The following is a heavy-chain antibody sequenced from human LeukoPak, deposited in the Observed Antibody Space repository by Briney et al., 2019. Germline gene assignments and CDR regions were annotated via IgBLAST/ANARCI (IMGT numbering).Heavy chain of an antibody. V-gene: IGHV3-74*01. Sequence: PGGSLRLSCAVSGFTFSGHWMFWVRHAPGKGLEWVSSDGSGTGYTDSVKGRFTISRDNAKTSLYLQMNSLRAEDTAVYYCARHLSGITGYTYGRGIDYWGQGTLVTVSS. D-gene: IGHD5-18*01. J-gene: IGHJ4*02. CDR1: GFTFSGHW. CDR3: ARHLSGITGYTYGRGIDY. CDR2: DGSGT.